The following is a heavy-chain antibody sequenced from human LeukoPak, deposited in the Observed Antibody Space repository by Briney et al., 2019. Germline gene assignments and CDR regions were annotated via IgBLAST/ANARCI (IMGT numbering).Heavy chain of an antibody. J-gene: IGHJ5*02. CDR3: TTDPIAVAGTRVSLLLSA. V-gene: IGHV3-30*02. D-gene: IGHD6-19*01. CDR1: GFTFSSYA. CDR2: IRYDGSNK. Sequence: GGSLRLSCAASGFTFSSYAMHWVRQAPGKGLEWVAFIRYDGSNKYYADSVRGRFTISRDNSKNTLYLQMNSLRAEDTAVYYCTTDPIAVAGTRVSLLLSAWGQGALVTVSS.